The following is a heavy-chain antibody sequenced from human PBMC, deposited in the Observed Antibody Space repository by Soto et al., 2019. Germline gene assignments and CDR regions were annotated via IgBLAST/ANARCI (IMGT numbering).Heavy chain of an antibody. CDR2: IYYSGNT. CDR3: ARLRCSYGLDS. CDR1: GDSISSYS. V-gene: IGHV4-59*01. Sequence: PSETLSLTCSVSGDSISSYSWTWIRQPPGKGLEWIGSIYYSGNTNYNPSLKSRVTISVDTSKTQFSLRLSSVTAADTAIYFCARLRCSYGLDSWGQGTLVTVSS. D-gene: IGHD5-18*01. J-gene: IGHJ4*02.